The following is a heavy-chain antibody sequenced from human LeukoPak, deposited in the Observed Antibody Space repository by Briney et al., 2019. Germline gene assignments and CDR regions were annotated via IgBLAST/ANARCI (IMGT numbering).Heavy chain of an antibody. J-gene: IGHJ4*02. CDR1: GGTFSSYA. Sequence: ASVKVSCKASGGTFSSYAISWVRQAPGQGLEWMGRIIPILGIANYAQKFQGRVTITADKSTSTACMELSSLRSEDTAVYYCARDQVRWDSKAAACVDYWGQGTLVTVSS. V-gene: IGHV1-69*10. D-gene: IGHD6-13*01. CDR2: IIPILGIA. CDR3: ARDQVRWDSKAAACVDY.